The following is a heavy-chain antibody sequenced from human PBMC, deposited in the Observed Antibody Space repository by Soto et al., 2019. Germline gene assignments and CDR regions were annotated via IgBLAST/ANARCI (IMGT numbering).Heavy chain of an antibody. CDR2: IYYSGST. CDR1: GGSVSSGSYY. J-gene: IGHJ3*02. D-gene: IGHD3-22*01. V-gene: IGHV4-61*01. CDR3: ASPNLGQLDYCDSSGYYYAPLAFDI. Sequence: ETLSLTCTVSGGSVSSGSYYWSWIRQPPGKGLEWIGYIYYSGSTNYNPSLKSRVTISVDTSKNQFSLKLSSVTAADTAVYYCASPNLGQLDYCDSSGYYYAPLAFDIWGQGTMVTVSS.